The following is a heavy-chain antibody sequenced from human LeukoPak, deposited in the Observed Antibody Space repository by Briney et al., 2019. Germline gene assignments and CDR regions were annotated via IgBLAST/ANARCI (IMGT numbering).Heavy chain of an antibody. CDR3: ARDGHYYDSSGYYD. D-gene: IGHD3-22*01. Sequence: KPGGSLGLSCAASGFTFSSYSMNWVRQAPGKGLEWVSSISSSSSYIYYADSVKGRFTISRDNAKNSQYLQMNSLRAEDTAVYYCARDGHYYDSSGYYDWGQGTLVTVSS. CDR2: ISSSSSYI. V-gene: IGHV3-21*01. CDR1: GFTFSSYS. J-gene: IGHJ4*02.